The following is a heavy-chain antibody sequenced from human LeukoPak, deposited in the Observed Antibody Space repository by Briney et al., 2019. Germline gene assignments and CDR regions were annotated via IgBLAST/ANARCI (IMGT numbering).Heavy chain of an antibody. CDR2: IIPIFGTA. Sequence: ASVTVSCKASGYTFTSYAISWVRQAPGQGLEWMGGIIPIFGTANYAQKFQGRVTMTTDTSTSTAYMELRSLRSDDTAVYYCARCSSSSGPYYYYMDVWGKGTTVTVSS. CDR1: GYTFTSYA. D-gene: IGHD6-6*01. V-gene: IGHV1-18*01. J-gene: IGHJ6*03. CDR3: ARCSSSSGPYYYYMDV.